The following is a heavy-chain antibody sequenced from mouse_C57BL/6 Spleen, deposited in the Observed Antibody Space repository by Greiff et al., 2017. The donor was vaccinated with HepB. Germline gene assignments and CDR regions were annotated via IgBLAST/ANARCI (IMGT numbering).Heavy chain of an antibody. D-gene: IGHD1-1*01. J-gene: IGHJ1*03. V-gene: IGHV1-52*01. CDR3: AREYYGSSPDWYFDV. CDR1: GYTFTSYW. CDR2: IDPSDSET. Sequence: VQLQQPGAELVRPGSSVKLSCKASGYTFTSYWMHWVKQRPIQGLEWIGNIDPSDSETHYNQKFKDKATLTVDKSSSTAYMQLSSLTSEDSAVYYCAREYYGSSPDWYFDVWGTGTTGTVAS.